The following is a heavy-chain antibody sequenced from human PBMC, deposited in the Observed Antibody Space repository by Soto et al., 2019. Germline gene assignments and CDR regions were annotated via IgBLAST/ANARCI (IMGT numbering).Heavy chain of an antibody. V-gene: IGHV3-23*01. CDR2: ISESGGRT. D-gene: IGHD2-15*01. CDR3: VKARQRCSAYTCYTAEY. CDR1: GFTFSNYA. Sequence: VGSLRLSCAASGFTFSNYAMSCVRHSPGKGLEWVSGISESGGRTNYADSVKGRFTISRDNSKNTVHLQMSSLRAEDTAVYYCVKARQRCSAYTCYTAEYWGQGTLDTVSS. J-gene: IGHJ4*02.